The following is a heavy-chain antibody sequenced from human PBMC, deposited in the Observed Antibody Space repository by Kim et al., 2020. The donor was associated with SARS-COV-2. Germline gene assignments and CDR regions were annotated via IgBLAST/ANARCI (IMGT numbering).Heavy chain of an antibody. Sequence: TANYAQKFPGRVTFNADESTSTAYMELRSLRSEDTAVYYCASGPSYSSFDYWGQGTLVTVSS. V-gene: IGHV1-69*01. J-gene: IGHJ4*02. D-gene: IGHD6-19*01. CDR3: ASGPSYSSFDY. CDR2: TA.